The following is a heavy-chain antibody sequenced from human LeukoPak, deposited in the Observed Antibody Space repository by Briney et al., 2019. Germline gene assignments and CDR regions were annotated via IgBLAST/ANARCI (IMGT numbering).Heavy chain of an antibody. CDR1: GFTVITND. CDR3: ARGVEPLAANTLAY. D-gene: IGHD1-14*01. Sequence: QPGGSLRLSCAASGFTVITNDMTWVRQAPGKGLEWVSVLYSDGNTKYADSVQGRFTISRDNSKNTLYLEMNSLSPDDTAVYYCARGVEPLAANTLAYWGQGTLVTLSS. CDR2: LYSDGNT. J-gene: IGHJ4*02. V-gene: IGHV3-53*01.